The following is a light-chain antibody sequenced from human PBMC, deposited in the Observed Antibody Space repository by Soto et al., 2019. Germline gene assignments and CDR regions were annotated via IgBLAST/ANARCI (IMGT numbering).Light chain of an antibody. Sequence: DIQMTQSPSSLSASGGDRVTVTCRASQSIRNYLNWYQQIPGKAPNRLIYAASNLQEGVPSRFSGRGSGTDFILTISSLQPEDFATCYCQQGCRTPYTLGQGTKLDIK. CDR1: QSIRNY. V-gene: IGKV1-39*01. CDR2: AAS. CDR3: QQGCRTPYT. J-gene: IGKJ2*01.